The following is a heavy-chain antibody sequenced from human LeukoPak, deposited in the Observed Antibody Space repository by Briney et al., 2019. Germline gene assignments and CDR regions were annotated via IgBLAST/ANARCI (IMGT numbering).Heavy chain of an antibody. Sequence: SETLSLTCTVSGGYISSGSYYWRWNRQPAGNGLEWIGRIYTSGSTNYNPSLKSRVTISVDTSKNQFSLKLSSVTAADTAVYYCALTGEQYQLLSYSFDYWGQGTLVTVSS. D-gene: IGHD2-2*01. CDR2: IYTSGST. V-gene: IGHV4-61*02. CDR1: GGYISSGSYY. CDR3: ALTGEQYQLLSYSFDY. J-gene: IGHJ4*02.